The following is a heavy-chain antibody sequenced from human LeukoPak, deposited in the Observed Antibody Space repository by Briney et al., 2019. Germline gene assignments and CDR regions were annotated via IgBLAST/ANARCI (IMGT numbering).Heavy chain of an antibody. V-gene: IGHV1-18*01. CDR3: ARDRFLEWLLYYYYYGMDV. J-gene: IGHJ6*02. Sequence: GASVKVSCKASGYTFTSYGISWVRQAPGQGLEWMGWISAYNGNTNFAQKLQGRVTMTTDTSTSTAYMELRSLRSDDTAVYYCARDRFLEWLLYYYYYGMDVWGRGTTVTVSS. D-gene: IGHD3-3*01. CDR2: ISAYNGNT. CDR1: GYTFTSYG.